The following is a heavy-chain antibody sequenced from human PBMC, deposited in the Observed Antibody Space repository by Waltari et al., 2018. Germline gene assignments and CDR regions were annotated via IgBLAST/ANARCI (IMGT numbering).Heavy chain of an antibody. J-gene: IGHJ6*02. CDR2: IYYSGST. V-gene: IGHV4-59*01. D-gene: IGHD1-26*01. Sequence: QVQLQESGPGLVKPSETLSLTCTVSGGSISSYYWRWIRQPPGQGLEWIGYIYYSGSTNYNPSLKSRVTISVDTSKNQFSLKLSSVTAADTAVYYCARVFIELGLGNYYYYGMDVWGQGTTVTVSS. CDR1: GGSISSYY. CDR3: ARVFIELGLGNYYYYGMDV.